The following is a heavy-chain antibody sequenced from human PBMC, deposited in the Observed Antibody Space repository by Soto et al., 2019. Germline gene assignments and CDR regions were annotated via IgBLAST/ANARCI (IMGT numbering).Heavy chain of an antibody. V-gene: IGHV3-23*01. Sequence: EVQLLESGGGLVQPGGSLRLSCAASGFTFSSYALSWVRRAPGKGLEWVSGFSDSGGSTYYADSVKGRFTISRDNSKNTLYLQMNSLRAEDTAVYYCAKVQKRGGFDYWGQGTLVTVSS. CDR2: FSDSGGST. J-gene: IGHJ4*02. D-gene: IGHD3-10*01. CDR1: GFTFSSYA. CDR3: AKVQKRGGFDY.